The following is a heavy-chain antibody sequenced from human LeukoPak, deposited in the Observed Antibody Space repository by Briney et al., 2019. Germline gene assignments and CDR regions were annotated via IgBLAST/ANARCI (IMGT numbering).Heavy chain of an antibody. J-gene: IGHJ4*02. Sequence: GGSLRLSCAASGFTFSSYSMNWVRQAPGKGLEWVSSISSSSSYIYYADSVKGRFTISRDNAKNSLYLQMNSLRAEDTAVYYCATGHADYYGSGRPNSMAYWGQGTLVTVSS. CDR3: ATGHADYYGSGRPNSMAY. V-gene: IGHV3-21*01. CDR1: GFTFSSYS. CDR2: ISSSSSYI. D-gene: IGHD3-10*01.